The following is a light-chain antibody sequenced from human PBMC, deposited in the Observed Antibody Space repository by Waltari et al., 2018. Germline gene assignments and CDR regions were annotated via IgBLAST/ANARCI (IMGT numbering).Light chain of an antibody. CDR2: WAS. CDR3: QQCYATPFT. CDR1: QSLSKSSNNKYY. J-gene: IGKJ3*01. Sequence: DTVLPQSPDSLAVSLGAGAPPICKSSQSLSKSSNNKYYLAWYQQKPRQPPKLLIYWASTRESGVPDRFSGSGSGTDFTLTISSLQAEDVAVYYCQQCYATPFTFGPGTRVDIK. V-gene: IGKV4-1*01.